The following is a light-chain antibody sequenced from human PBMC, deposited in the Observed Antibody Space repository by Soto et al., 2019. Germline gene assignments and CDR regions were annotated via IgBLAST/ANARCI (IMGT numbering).Light chain of an antibody. CDR3: QHYNNWPPWT. V-gene: IGKV3-15*01. CDR1: QSVGSN. J-gene: IGKJ1*01. CDR2: GAS. Sequence: EIVMTQSPATLSVSPGERATLSCRVTQSVGSNLAWYQQKPGQAPRLLIYGASTRATGIPVRFTGSGSGTEFTLTISSLQSEDFAVYYCQHYNNWPPWTFGRGTKVDI.